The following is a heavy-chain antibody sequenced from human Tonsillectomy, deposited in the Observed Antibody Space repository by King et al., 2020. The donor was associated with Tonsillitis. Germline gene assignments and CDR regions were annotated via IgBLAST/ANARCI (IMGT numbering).Heavy chain of an antibody. Sequence: EVQLVESGGGLVQPGGSLRLSCAASGFTFDNHAMAWVRQAPGKGLEWVSGINRSGGSTRYTDSVKGRFTISRDNSENTLYLQMNSLRVEDTAVYFCAKAFSPGTVAAMLNFDYWGQGTLVSVSS. J-gene: IGHJ4*02. CDR3: AKAFSPGTVAAMLNFDY. V-gene: IGHV3-23*04. CDR1: GFTFDNHA. D-gene: IGHD1-7*01. CDR2: INRSGGST.